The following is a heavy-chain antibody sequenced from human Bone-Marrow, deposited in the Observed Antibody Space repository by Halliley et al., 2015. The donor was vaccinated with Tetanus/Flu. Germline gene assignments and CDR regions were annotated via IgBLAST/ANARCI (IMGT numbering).Heavy chain of an antibody. J-gene: IGHJ4*02. V-gene: IGHV3-33*01. Sequence: AIVWSDGSHKYYADSVKGRFTISRGNSRNTLSLQINSLRAEDTAVYYCAREGAIRSAGPFDHWGQGTLVTVSS. CDR2: VWSDGSHK. D-gene: IGHD6-13*01. CDR3: AREGAIRSAGPFDH.